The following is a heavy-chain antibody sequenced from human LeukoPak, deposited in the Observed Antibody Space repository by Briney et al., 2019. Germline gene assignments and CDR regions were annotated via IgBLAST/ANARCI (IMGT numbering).Heavy chain of an antibody. CDR2: IYYSGST. D-gene: IGHD3-3*01. V-gene: IGHV4-61*08. J-gene: IGHJ5*02. Sequence: SETLSPTCTVSGGSISSGDYYWSWIRQPPGKGLEWIGYIYYSGSTNYNPSLKSRVTISVDTSKNQFSLKLSSVTAADTAVYYCARENKANYDFWSGYQNWFDPWGQGTLVTVSS. CDR3: ARENKANYDFWSGYQNWFDP. CDR1: GGSISSGDYY.